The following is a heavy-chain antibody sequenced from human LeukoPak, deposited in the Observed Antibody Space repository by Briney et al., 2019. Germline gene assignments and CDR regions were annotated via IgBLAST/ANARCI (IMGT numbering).Heavy chain of an antibody. CDR3: ARDRDWAFDY. D-gene: IGHD3-9*01. J-gene: IGHJ4*02. Sequence: GGSLRLSCAASGFTFRLYSMNWVRQAPGKGLEWVSYIMSGDGAIAYADSVKGRFTISRDDAKNSLYLQMNSLRDEDTAVYYCARDRDWAFDYWSQGTLITVSS. V-gene: IGHV3-48*02. CDR2: IMSGDGAI. CDR1: GFTFRLYS.